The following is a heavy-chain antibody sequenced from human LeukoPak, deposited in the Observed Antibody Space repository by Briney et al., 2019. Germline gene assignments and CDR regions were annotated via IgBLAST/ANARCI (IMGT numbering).Heavy chain of an antibody. J-gene: IGHJ3*02. CDR1: GVTFSRYA. Sequence: SGGSLRLSCAASGVTFSRYAMSGVRQAPGKGLEWVSVISGSGGNTDYADSVKGRSPISRDNSKNTLYLQMNSLRAEDAAVYYCANLDYSNPDDVFDIWGQGTRVTVSS. CDR3: ANLDYSNPDDVFDI. CDR2: ISGSGGNT. V-gene: IGHV3-23*01. D-gene: IGHD4-11*01.